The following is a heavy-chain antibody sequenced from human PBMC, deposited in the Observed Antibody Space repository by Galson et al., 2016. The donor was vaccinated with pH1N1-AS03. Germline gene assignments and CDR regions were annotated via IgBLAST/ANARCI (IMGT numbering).Heavy chain of an antibody. D-gene: IGHD6-19*01. J-gene: IGHJ4*02. CDR1: GFTFSNYA. V-gene: IGHV3-23*01. CDR3: AREIHFSGPLDY. Sequence: SLRLSCAASGFTFSNYAMGWVRQAPGKGLEWVSALSNSAASTYYADSVKGWFTISRDNSKNTLYLQMNSLRAEDTAIYYCAREIHFSGPLDYWGQGTLVTVSS. CDR2: LSNSAAST.